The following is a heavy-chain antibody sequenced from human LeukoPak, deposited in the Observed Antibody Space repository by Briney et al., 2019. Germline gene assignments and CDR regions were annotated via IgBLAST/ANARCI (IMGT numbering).Heavy chain of an antibody. J-gene: IGHJ5*02. D-gene: IGHD6-19*01. Sequence: PSETLSLTCAVYGGSFSSYYWSWIRQPAGKGLEWIGRIYSSGSTSYNPSLTSRVTMSVDTSKNQFSLKLSSVTAADTAVYYCARGSYTSGFWFDPWGQGTLVTVSS. CDR2: IYSSGST. CDR1: GGSFSSYY. CDR3: ARGSYTSGFWFDP. V-gene: IGHV4-59*10.